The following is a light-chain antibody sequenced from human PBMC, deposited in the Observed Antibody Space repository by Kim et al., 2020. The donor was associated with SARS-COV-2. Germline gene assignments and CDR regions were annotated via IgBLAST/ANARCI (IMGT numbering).Light chain of an antibody. J-gene: IGLJ3*02. CDR2: YDS. CDR3: QVWDSSSDHLV. Sequence: APGKTARITCGGNNIGSKSVHWYQQKPGQAPVLFIYYDSDRPSGIPERFSGSNSGNTATLTISRVEAGDEADYYCQVWDSSSDHLVFGGGTQLTVL. V-gene: IGLV3-21*04. CDR1: NIGSKS.